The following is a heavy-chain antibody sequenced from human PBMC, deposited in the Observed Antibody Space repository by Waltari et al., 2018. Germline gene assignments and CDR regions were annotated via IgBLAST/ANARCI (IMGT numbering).Heavy chain of an antibody. CDR2: IYTSGST. V-gene: IGHV4-4*07. CDR1: GGSISSYY. Sequence: QVQLQESGPGLVKPSETLSLTCTVSGGSISSYYWSWIRQPAGKGLEWIGRIYTSGSTNFNPSLKRRVTMSVDTSKNQFSLKLSSVTAADTAVYYCATERYDFWSGYYSPFDYWGQGTLVTVSS. CDR3: ATERYDFWSGYYSPFDY. D-gene: IGHD3-3*01. J-gene: IGHJ4*02.